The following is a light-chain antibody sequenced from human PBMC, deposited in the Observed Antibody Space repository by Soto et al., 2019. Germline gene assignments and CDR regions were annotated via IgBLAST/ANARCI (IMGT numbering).Light chain of an antibody. CDR3: QQYTDWPKT. CDR1: QRVSRE. V-gene: IGKV3D-15*01. Sequence: EILMTQSPATLSVSPGEDVTLSCRASQRVSRELVWYQQRPGQAPRLLMYAASTRATGIPERFSGSGSGTEFTLTISRLQSEDFAVYYCQQYTDWPKTFGQGTKVEV. CDR2: AAS. J-gene: IGKJ1*01.